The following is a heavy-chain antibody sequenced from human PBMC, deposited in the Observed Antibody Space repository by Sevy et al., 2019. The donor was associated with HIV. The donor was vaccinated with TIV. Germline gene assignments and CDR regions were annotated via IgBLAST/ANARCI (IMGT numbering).Heavy chain of an antibody. Sequence: GGSLRLSCAASGFTFSRYSMNWVRQAPGKGLEWVSSISSGSSYIFYADSVKGRFTVSRDNAMNSLYLQMNSLRAEDTAVYYCARVREDTALVSALYWGQGILVTVSS. CDR2: ISSGSSYI. CDR1: GFTFSRYS. V-gene: IGHV3-21*01. CDR3: ARVREDTALVSALY. J-gene: IGHJ4*02. D-gene: IGHD5-18*01.